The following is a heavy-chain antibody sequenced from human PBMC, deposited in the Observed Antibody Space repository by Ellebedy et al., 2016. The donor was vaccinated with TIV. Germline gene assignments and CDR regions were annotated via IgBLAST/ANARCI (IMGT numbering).Heavy chain of an antibody. CDR3: ARGEGWIDN. Sequence: GGSLRLSXKVSGFTFSSYTLHWVRQAPGKGLEWVALASNDGSKKYYADSVKGRFTISRDKSNNTLYLQMNSLRVEDTAVYYCARGEGWIDNWGQGTLVTVSS. D-gene: IGHD5-24*01. CDR2: ASNDGSKK. J-gene: IGHJ4*02. CDR1: GFTFSSYT. V-gene: IGHV3-30*04.